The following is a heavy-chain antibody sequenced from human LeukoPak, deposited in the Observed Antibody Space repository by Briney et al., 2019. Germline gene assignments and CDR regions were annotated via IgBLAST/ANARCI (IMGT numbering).Heavy chain of an antibody. J-gene: IGHJ4*02. V-gene: IGHV5-51*01. CDR2: IYPDDYET. D-gene: IGHD2-2*01. Sequence: GESLKISCKASGYSFTNYWIGWVRQMPGKGLELMGIIYPDDYETRYSPFFQGQVTISADKSITTAYLQWSSLKASDTAMYFCARHRGDCTSTSCFHYYFDYWGQGTLVTVSS. CDR1: GYSFTNYW. CDR3: ARHRGDCTSTSCFHYYFDY.